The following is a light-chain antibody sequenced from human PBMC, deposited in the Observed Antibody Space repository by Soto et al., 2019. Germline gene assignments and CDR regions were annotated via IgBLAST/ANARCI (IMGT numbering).Light chain of an antibody. CDR3: HQYGISPPT. CDR2: GAS. Sequence: EIVMTQSPGTLSVSPGERATLSCRASQGVSDSLAWYQQTPGQAPRLLIYGASTRATGIPARFSGSGSGTDFTLTISSLEPEDFAVFYCHQYGISPPTFGPGTKVDIK. V-gene: IGKV3-20*01. J-gene: IGKJ1*01. CDR1: QGVSDS.